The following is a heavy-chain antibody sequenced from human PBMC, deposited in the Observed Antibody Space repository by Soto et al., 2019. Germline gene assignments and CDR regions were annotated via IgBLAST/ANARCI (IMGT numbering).Heavy chain of an antibody. J-gene: IGHJ6*02. D-gene: IGHD2-15*01. CDR3: KGFTWFRGMDV. V-gene: IGHV6-1*01. CDR2: TYYKSKWNN. CDR1: GDSVSSNSAG. Sequence: PSQTLSLTCVISGDSVSSNSAGWNWIRQSPSRGLEWLGRTYYKSKWNNDYALSVKSRITINPDTSKNQFSLHLYSVTPEDTAVYSCKGFTWFRGMDVWGQGTPVTVSS.